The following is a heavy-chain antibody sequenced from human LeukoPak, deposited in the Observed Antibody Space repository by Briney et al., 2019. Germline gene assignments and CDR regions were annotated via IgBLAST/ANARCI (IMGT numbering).Heavy chain of an antibody. V-gene: IGHV4-59*01. CDR1: GVSISSYF. Sequence: PSETLSLTCTVSGVSISSYFWSWIRQPPGKGLEWIGYIYYSGSTNYNPSLKSRVTISVDTSKNQLSLKLSSVTAADTAVYYCARESTVSIVDYWGQGTLVTVSS. J-gene: IGHJ4*02. CDR3: ARESTVSIVDY. CDR2: IYYSGST. D-gene: IGHD4-17*01.